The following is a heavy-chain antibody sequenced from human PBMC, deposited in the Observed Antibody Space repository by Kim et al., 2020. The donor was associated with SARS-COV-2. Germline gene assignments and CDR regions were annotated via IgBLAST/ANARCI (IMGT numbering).Heavy chain of an antibody. J-gene: IGHJ5*02. CDR1: GGSISSSSYY. Sequence: SETLSLTCTVSGGSISSSSYYWGWIRQPPGKGLEWIGSIYYSGSTYYNPSLKSRVTISVDTSKNQFSLKLSSVTAADTAVYYCARHNLSLRPQSRGTSYSSSSDWFDPWGQGTLVTVSS. CDR3: ARHNLSLRPQSRGTSYSSSSDWFDP. CDR2: IYYSGST. D-gene: IGHD6-6*01. V-gene: IGHV4-39*01.